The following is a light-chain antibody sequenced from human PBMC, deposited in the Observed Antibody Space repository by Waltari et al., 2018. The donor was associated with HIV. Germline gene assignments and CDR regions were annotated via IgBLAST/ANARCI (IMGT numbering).Light chain of an antibody. CDR3: LLSYNGARNWV. CDR1: TGAVTSAHY. CDR2: DTS. V-gene: IGLV7-46*01. Sequence: QAVVTQEPSLTVSPGGTVTLTCGSSTGAVTSAHYPSWFQQKPGQAPRTLIYDTSDQHSWTPARFSGSLLGGKAALTLSGAQPEDEAEYYCLLSYNGARNWVFGGGTKLTVL. J-gene: IGLJ3*02.